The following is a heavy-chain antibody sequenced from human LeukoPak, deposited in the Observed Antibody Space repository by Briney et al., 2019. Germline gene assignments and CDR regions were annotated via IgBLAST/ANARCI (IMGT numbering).Heavy chain of an antibody. CDR1: GGSISSSSYY. J-gene: IGHJ4*02. Sequence: PSETLSLTCTVSGGSISSSSYYWGWIRQPPGTGLEWIGSIYYSGTTYYNPSLKSRVTISVDTSKNQFSLKLSSVTAADTAVYYCARSPRIAAAGTEFSYWGQGTLVTASS. V-gene: IGHV4-39*01. D-gene: IGHD6-13*01. CDR2: IYYSGTT. CDR3: ARSPRIAAAGTEFSY.